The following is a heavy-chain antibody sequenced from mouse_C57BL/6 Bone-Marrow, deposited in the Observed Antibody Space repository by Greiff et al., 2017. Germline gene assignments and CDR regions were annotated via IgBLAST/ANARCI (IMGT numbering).Heavy chain of an antibody. J-gene: IGHJ2*01. Sequence: EVQLQQSGAELVRPGASVKLSCTASGFNIKDDYMHRVKQRPEQGLEWIGWIDPENGDTEYASKFQGKATITADTSSNTAYLQLSSLTSEDTAVYYCTFYSNWGYWGQGTTLTVSS. CDR1: GFNIKDDY. CDR3: TFYSNWGY. D-gene: IGHD2-5*01. V-gene: IGHV14-4*01. CDR2: IDPENGDT.